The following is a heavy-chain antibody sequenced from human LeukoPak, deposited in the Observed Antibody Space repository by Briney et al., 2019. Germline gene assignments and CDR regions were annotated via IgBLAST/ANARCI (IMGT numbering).Heavy chain of an antibody. V-gene: IGHV1-2*02. CDR1: VYTFTGYY. J-gene: IGHJ4*02. CDR2: INPNSGGT. D-gene: IGHD3-10*01. Sequence: ASVKVSCKASVYTFTGYYMHWVRQAPGQGLEWMGWINPNSGGTIYAEKFQGRVTMTRDTSISTAYMELSRLRSDDTAVYYCARDGVVRGVIIYWGQGTLVTVSS. CDR3: ARDGVVRGVIIY.